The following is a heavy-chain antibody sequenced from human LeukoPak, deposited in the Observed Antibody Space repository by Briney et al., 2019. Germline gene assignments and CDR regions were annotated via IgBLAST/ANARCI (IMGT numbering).Heavy chain of an antibody. V-gene: IGHV3-23*01. CDR1: GFTFSSYA. J-gene: IGHJ4*02. D-gene: IGHD3-10*01. CDR2: ISGSDGST. Sequence: GGSLRLSCAASGFTFSSYAMSWVRQAPGKGLEWVSAISGSDGSTYYADSVKGRFTISRDNSKNTLYLQMNSLRAEDTAVYYCAKDTAVLLWFGRGDYWGQGTLVTVSS. CDR3: AKDTAVLLWFGRGDY.